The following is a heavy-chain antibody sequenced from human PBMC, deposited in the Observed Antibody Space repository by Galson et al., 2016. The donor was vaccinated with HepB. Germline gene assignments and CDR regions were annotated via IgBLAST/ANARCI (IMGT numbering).Heavy chain of an antibody. V-gene: IGHV3-48*02. CDR3: SRGYYHILTGLGSFED. CDR1: GFSISSYS. J-gene: IGHJ4*02. CDR2: ISTGSTTI. D-gene: IGHD3-9*01. Sequence: SLRLSCAASGFSISSYSMNWVRQAPGKGLEWVSYISTGSTTIYYADSVKGRFTISRDNAKNSLYLQMNRPRDEDTAVFYWSRGYYHILTGLGSFEDWGQGTPVTLPS.